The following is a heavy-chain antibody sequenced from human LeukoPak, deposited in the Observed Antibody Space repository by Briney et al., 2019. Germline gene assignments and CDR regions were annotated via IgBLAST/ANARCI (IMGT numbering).Heavy chain of an antibody. CDR1: EFTFSNYA. J-gene: IGHJ4*02. CDR2: ISASGGST. D-gene: IGHD6-19*01. CDR3: AKRVAGAEYYFDY. V-gene: IGHV3-23*01. Sequence: GGSLRLSCAASEFTFSNYAMSWVRQAPGKGLEWVSGISASGGSTYYADSVKGRFTISRDNSRNTLYLQMNSLRVEDTAVYYCAKRVAGAEYYFDYWGQGTLVTVSS.